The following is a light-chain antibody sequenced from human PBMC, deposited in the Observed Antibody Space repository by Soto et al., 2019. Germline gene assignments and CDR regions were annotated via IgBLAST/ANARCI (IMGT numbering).Light chain of an antibody. CDR1: SYNIGSNT. CDR2: SNK. J-gene: IGLJ1*01. Sequence: SSYNIGSNTVNGSQQLLGTAPKLLIYSNKQRPSEVPDRFSGSKSGTSASLAISGLQSEDEADYYGAAWDDSLNGYVFGTGTKVTVI. V-gene: IGLV1-44*01. CDR3: AAWDDSLNGYV.